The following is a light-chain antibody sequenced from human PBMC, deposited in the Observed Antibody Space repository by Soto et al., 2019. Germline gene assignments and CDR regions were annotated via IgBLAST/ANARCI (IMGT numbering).Light chain of an antibody. CDR1: SSDVGGYNY. CDR2: EVT. V-gene: IGLV2-14*01. J-gene: IGLJ1*01. CDR3: SSYTTNSTPYV. Sequence: QSVLAQPASVSGSPGQSITISCTGTSSDVGGYNYVSWYQQHPGRAPKLMIFEVTNRPPGVSDRFSGSKSGNTASLTISGLQAEDEADYYCSSYTTNSTPYVFGSGTKVTVL.